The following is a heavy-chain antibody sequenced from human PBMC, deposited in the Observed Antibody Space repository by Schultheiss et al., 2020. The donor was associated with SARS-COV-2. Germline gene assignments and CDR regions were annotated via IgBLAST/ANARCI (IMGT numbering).Heavy chain of an antibody. CDR1: GGSISSGGYY. V-gene: IGHV4-61*08. D-gene: IGHD3-10*01. J-gene: IGHJ4*02. CDR3: ARQRFFNGSSKEY. CDR2: IYYSGST. Sequence: SETLSLTCAVSGGSISSGGYYWSWIRQPPGKGLEWIGYIYYSGSTNYNPSLKSRVTISVDTSKNQFSLKLSSVTAADTAVYYCARQRFFNGSSKEYWGQGSLVTVSS.